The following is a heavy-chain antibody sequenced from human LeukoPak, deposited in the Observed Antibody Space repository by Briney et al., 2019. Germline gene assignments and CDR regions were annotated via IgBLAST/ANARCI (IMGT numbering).Heavy chain of an antibody. CDR3: ARGWGAVMVTDAFDI. V-gene: IGHV4-30-2*01. D-gene: IGHD5-18*01. Sequence: PSETLSLTCAVSGGSISSGGYSWSWIRQPPGKGLEWIGNIYHSGSTYYNPSLKSRVTISVDRSKNQFSLKLSSVTAADTAVYYCARGWGAVMVTDAFDIWGQGTMFTVSS. J-gene: IGHJ3*02. CDR1: GGSISSGGYS. CDR2: IYHSGST.